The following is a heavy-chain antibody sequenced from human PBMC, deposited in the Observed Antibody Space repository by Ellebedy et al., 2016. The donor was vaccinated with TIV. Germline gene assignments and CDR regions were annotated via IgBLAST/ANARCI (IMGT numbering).Heavy chain of an antibody. Sequence: AASVKVSCKGSGYTFSNYDIAWVRQSPGQGLEWMGWIFTGNTYYAQKFQGRVTMTTDTSTNTAYMELRSLRSDDTAMYFCARNGGGLGYWGQGTLVTVSS. V-gene: IGHV1-18*01. D-gene: IGHD2-8*01. CDR1: GYTFSNYD. J-gene: IGHJ4*02. CDR3: ARNGGGLGY. CDR2: IFTGNT.